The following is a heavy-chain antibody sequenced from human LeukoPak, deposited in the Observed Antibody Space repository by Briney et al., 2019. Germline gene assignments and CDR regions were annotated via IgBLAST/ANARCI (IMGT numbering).Heavy chain of an antibody. CDR2: IKEDGSKK. D-gene: IGHD3-22*01. CDR3: ATPLDYYDRSGCHQGGD. V-gene: IGHV3-7*03. Sequence: GGSLRLSCEASGFTFSRYWMTWVRQAPGKGLEWVANIKEDGSKKNYVDSVKGRFTISRDNAKNSLYLQMNSLRAEDTAVYYCATPLDYYDRSGCHQGGDWGQGTLVTVSS. J-gene: IGHJ4*02. CDR1: GFTFSRYW.